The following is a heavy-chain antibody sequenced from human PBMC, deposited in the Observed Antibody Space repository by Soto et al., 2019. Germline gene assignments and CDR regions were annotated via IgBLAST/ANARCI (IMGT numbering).Heavy chain of an antibody. J-gene: IGHJ3*02. CDR1: GDSVSSNTAT. D-gene: IGHD3-16*01. V-gene: IGHV6-1*01. Sequence: PPQTLSLTCAISGDSVSSNTATWNWIRQSPSRGLEWLGRTYSRSKWYIDYAGSVKSRITINPDTSKNHFSLQLNSVTPEDTAVYYYVRMLVKALDIWGQGTMVTVSS. CDR3: VRMLVKALDI. CDR2: TYSRSKWYI.